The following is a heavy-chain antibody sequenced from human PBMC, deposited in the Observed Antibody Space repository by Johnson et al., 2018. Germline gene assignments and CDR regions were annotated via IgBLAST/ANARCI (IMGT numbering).Heavy chain of an antibody. D-gene: IGHD3-16*01. J-gene: IGHJ4*02. V-gene: IGHV3-30-3*01. CDR2: ISYDGSDK. Sequence: QVQLLESGGGVVQPGRSLRLSCAASGFTFSNYAMHWVRQAPGKGLEWVAVISYDGSDKYYGDTVKGRFTISRDNSKSTLYLQRNRLRAEDTAVYYCARVHEYYDGRPVGYWGQGTLVTVSS. CDR1: GFTFSNYA. CDR3: ARVHEYYDGRPVGY.